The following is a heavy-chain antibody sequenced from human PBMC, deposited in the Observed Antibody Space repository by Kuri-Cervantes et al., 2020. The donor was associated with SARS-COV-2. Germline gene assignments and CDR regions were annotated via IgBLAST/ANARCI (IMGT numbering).Heavy chain of an antibody. D-gene: IGHD3-3*01. Sequence: GESLKISCEASGFTLTYRWMAWFRQAPEKGLEWVAAIKADGGEMVYVDSTKGRFTISRDNAKNSVFLQMNSVRIEDTSLYFCAWGRGWTFDIWDRGTMVTVSS. CDR1: GFTLTYRW. J-gene: IGHJ3*02. CDR3: AWGRGWTFDI. V-gene: IGHV3-7*04. CDR2: IKADGGEM.